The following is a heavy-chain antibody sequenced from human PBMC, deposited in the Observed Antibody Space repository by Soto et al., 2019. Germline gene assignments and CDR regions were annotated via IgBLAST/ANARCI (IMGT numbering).Heavy chain of an antibody. CDR1: GYTFTSYA. D-gene: IGHD3-3*01. Sequence: GASVKVSCKASGYTFTSYAMHWVRQAPGQRLEWMGWINAGNGNTKYSQKFQGRVTITRDTSASTAYMELSSLRSEDTAVYYCARDNSYYDFWSGYYRGVGKAPYYYGMDVWGQGTTVTVSS. CDR3: ARDNSYYDFWSGYYRGVGKAPYYYGMDV. CDR2: INAGNGNT. V-gene: IGHV1-3*01. J-gene: IGHJ6*02.